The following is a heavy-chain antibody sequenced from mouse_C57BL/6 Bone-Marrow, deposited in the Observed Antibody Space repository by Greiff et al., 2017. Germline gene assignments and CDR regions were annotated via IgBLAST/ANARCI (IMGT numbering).Heavy chain of an antibody. D-gene: IGHD3-1*01. J-gene: IGHJ3*01. Sequence: QVQLQQPGAELVRPGTSVKLSCKASGYTFTSYWMHWVKQRPGQGLEWIGVIDPSDSYTNYNQKFKGKATLTVDTSSSTAYMQLSSLTSEDSAVYYWARSGYPAWFAYWGQGTLVTVSA. CDR3: ARSGYPAWFAY. CDR1: GYTFTSYW. CDR2: IDPSDSYT. V-gene: IGHV1-59*01.